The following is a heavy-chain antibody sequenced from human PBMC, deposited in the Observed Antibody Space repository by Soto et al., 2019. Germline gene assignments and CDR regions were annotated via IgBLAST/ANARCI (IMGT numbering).Heavy chain of an antibody. CDR3: ARQWLVHSRGYFQH. J-gene: IGHJ1*01. D-gene: IGHD6-19*01. CDR1: GGSISSSSYY. Sequence: QLQLQESGPGLVKPSETLSLTCTVSGGSISSSSYYWGWIRQPPGKGLEWIGSIDYSGSTYYNPSLKSLVTISVDTSKNQFALKLSSVTAADTAVYDCARQWLVHSRGYFQHWGQGTLVTVSS. V-gene: IGHV4-39*01. CDR2: IDYSGST.